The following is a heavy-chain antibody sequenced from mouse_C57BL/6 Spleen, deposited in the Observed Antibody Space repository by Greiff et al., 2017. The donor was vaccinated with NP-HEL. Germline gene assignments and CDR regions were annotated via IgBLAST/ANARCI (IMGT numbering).Heavy chain of an antibody. CDR3: ARYRGGSSPYAMDY. V-gene: IGHV7-3*01. D-gene: IGHD1-1*01. J-gene: IGHJ4*01. CDR2: IRNKANGYTT. CDR1: GFTFTDYY. Sequence: EVQGVESGGGLVQPGGSLSLSCAASGFTFTDYYMSWVRQPPGRALEWLGFIRNKANGYTTEYSASVKGRFTISRDNSRSILYLQMNALGAEDSATYYCARYRGGSSPYAMDYWGQGTSVTVSS.